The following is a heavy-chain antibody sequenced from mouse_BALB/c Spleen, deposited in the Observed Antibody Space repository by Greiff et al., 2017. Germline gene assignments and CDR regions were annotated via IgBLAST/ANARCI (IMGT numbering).Heavy chain of an antibody. D-gene: IGHD2-4*01. CDR2: IWGGGST. V-gene: IGHV2-6-4*01. CDR1: GFSLSRYS. J-gene: IGHJ3*01. Sequence: VMLVESGPGLVAPSQSLSITCTVSGFSLSRYSVHWVRQPPGKGLEWLGMIWGGGSTDYNSALKSRLSISKDNSKSQVFLKMNSLQTDDTAMYYCARNGGSIYDYWAWFAYWGQGTLVTVSA. CDR3: ARNGGSIYDYWAWFAY.